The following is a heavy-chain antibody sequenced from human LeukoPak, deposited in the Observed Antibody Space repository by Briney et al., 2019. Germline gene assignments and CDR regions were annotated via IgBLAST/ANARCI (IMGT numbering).Heavy chain of an antibody. Sequence: PGGSLRLSCAASGFTFSSYAMHWVRQAPGKGLEYVSAISSNGGSTYYANSVKGRFTISRDNSKNTLYLQTGSLRAEDMAVYYCARTYYDFWSGPYAFDFWGQGTLVTVSS. V-gene: IGHV3-64*01. CDR3: ARTYYDFWSGPYAFDF. J-gene: IGHJ3*01. CDR2: ISSNGGST. CDR1: GFTFSSYA. D-gene: IGHD3-3*01.